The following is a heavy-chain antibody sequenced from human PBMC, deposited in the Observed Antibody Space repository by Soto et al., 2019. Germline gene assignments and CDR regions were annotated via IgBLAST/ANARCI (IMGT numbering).Heavy chain of an antibody. J-gene: IGHJ4*02. V-gene: IGHV3-74*01. D-gene: IGHD3-22*01. Sequence: PGGSLRLSCAASGFTFSGYWMHWVREAPGKGLLWVARINTDGSSRSYAEPVKGRFTVSRDNAKNTLYLQMDSLRAEDTAVYYCARDSYDSRGYYYGIDSWGQGTLVTVSS. CDR1: GFTFSGYW. CDR3: ARDSYDSRGYYYGIDS. CDR2: INTDGSSR.